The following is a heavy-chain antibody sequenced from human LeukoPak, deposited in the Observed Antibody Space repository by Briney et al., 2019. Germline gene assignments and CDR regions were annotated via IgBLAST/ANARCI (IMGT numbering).Heavy chain of an antibody. CDR2: INPSGGST. J-gene: IGHJ4*02. CDR3: ARLYGSGSYFDY. V-gene: IGHV1-46*01. Sequence: ASVKVSCKASGYTFTGYYMHWVRQAPGQGLEWMGIINPSGGSTTYAQKFQGRVTMTRDTSTSTVYMELSSLRSEDTAVYYCARLYGSGSYFDYWGQGTLVTVSS. D-gene: IGHD3-10*01. CDR1: GYTFTGYY.